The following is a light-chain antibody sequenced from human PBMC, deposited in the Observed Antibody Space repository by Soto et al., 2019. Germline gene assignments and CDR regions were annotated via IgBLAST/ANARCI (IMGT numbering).Light chain of an antibody. CDR2: GSS. J-gene: IGKJ3*01. CDR3: QQFAGSPFT. V-gene: IGKV3-20*01. CDR1: QSLSSNY. Sequence: FTQCPGTQSLSPGERATLSCRASQSLSSNYLAWYQQKPGQAPRLLIFGSSNRATGIPDRFRGSGSGTDFTLTISRLEPEDFAVYYCQQFAGSPFTFGPGTKVDIK.